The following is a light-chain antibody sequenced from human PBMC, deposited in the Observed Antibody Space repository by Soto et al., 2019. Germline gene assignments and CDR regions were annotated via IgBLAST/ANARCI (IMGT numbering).Light chain of an antibody. V-gene: IGLV2-14*03. CDR2: DVN. Sequence: QSALTQPASVSGSPGQSITISCTGTSSDIGAYNFVSWYQQHPGNAPKLMLYDVNIRPSGVSNRFSGSKSGNTASLTISGLQAEDEADYYCTSWTTSNTMIFGGGTKVTVL. CDR3: TSWTTSNTMI. CDR1: SSDIGAYNF. J-gene: IGLJ2*01.